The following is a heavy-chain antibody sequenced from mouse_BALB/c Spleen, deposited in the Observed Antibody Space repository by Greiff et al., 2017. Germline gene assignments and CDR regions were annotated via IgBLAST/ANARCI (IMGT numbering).Heavy chain of an antibody. V-gene: IGHV5-12-1*01. CDR3: ANFPWFAY. Sequence: EVMLVESGGGLVKPGGSLKLSCAASGFAFSSYDMSWVRQTPEKRLEWVAYISSGGGSTYYPDTVKGRFTISRDNAKNTLYLQMSSLKSEDTAMYYCANFPWFAYWGQGTLVTVSA. CDR2: ISSGGGST. J-gene: IGHJ3*01. CDR1: GFAFSSYD.